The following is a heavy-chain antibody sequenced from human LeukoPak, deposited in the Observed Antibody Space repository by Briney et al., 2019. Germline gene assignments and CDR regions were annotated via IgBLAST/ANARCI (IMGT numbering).Heavy chain of an antibody. D-gene: IGHD6-13*01. Sequence: ASVKVSCKASGYTFTGYYMHWVRQAPGQGLEWMGWINPNSGATYYEQKFQGRVTMTRDTSISTAYTEVSRLRSDDSAVYYCARYMAAAGTFDYWGQGTLVTVSS. CDR3: ARYMAAAGTFDY. J-gene: IGHJ4*02. CDR1: GYTFTGYY. CDR2: INPNSGAT. V-gene: IGHV1-2*02.